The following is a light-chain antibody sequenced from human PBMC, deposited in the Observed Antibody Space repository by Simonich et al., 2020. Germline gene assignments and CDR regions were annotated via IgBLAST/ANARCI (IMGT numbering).Light chain of an antibody. Sequence: DIVMTQSPDSLAVSLGERATINCKPSQSVLYSSNNNNYLAWYQQKPGQPPKLLIYWASPRESGVPDRFSGSGSGTDFTLTISILQAEDVAVYYCQQYYSTPWTFGQGTKVEIK. CDR2: WAS. J-gene: IGKJ1*01. CDR1: QSVLYSSNNNNY. CDR3: QQYYSTPWT. V-gene: IGKV4-1*01.